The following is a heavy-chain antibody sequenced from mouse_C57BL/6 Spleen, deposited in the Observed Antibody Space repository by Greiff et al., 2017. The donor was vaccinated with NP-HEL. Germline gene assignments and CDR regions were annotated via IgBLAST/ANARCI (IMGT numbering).Heavy chain of an antibody. D-gene: IGHD1-1*01. Sequence: EVQRVESGGDLVKPGGSLKLSCAASGFTFSSYGMSWVRQTPDKRLEWVATISSGGSYTYYPDSVKGRFTISRDNAKNTLYLQMSSLKSEDTAMYYCARHVTLYGSSHWYFDVWGTGTTVTVSS. CDR1: GFTFSSYG. CDR2: ISSGGSYT. CDR3: ARHVTLYGSSHWYFDV. V-gene: IGHV5-6*01. J-gene: IGHJ1*03.